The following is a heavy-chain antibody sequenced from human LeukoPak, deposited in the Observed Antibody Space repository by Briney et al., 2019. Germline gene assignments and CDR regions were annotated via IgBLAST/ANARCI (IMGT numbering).Heavy chain of an antibody. V-gene: IGHV1-2*02. J-gene: IGHJ6*03. CDR2: INPNSGGT. D-gene: IGHD6-13*01. CDR3: ARDRVRSGAGKSPYYYYYMDV. CDR1: GYTFTGYY. Sequence: ASVKVSCKASGYTFTGYYMHWVRQAPGQGLEWMGWINPNSGGTNYAQKFQGRVTMTRDTSISTAYMELSRLRSDDTAVYYCARDRVRSGAGKSPYYYYYMDVWGKGTTVTVSS.